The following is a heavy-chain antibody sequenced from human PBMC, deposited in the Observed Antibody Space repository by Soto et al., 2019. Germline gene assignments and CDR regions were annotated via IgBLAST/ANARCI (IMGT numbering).Heavy chain of an antibody. CDR2: IRFAGSNE. D-gene: IGHD1-7*01. CDR1: GGIFHGYC. CDR3: ARDGIGGTVFRGYLDY. J-gene: IGHJ4*02. Sequence: QEQLVESGGGVVQPGTSLRLSCEVSGGIFHGYCMPWVRQAPGKGLEWVANIRFAGSNEEYADSVKGRFTISRDNSKNTLYLQMNTLGAEDTAVYYCARDGIGGTVFRGYLDYWGRGTVVTVSS. V-gene: IGHV3-33*01.